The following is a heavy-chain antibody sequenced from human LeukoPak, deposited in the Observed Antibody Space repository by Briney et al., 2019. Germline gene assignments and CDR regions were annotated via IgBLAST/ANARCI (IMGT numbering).Heavy chain of an antibody. D-gene: IGHD5-18*01. CDR1: GFTFSSSA. CDR3: AKDQGYSYGSTDY. CDR2: ISGSGGST. V-gene: IGHV3-23*01. J-gene: IGHJ4*02. Sequence: GGSLRLSCAASGFTFSSSAMSWVRQAPGKGLEWASGISGSGGSTYYADSVKGRFTISRDKSKNTLSLQMNSLRAEDTAVYYCAKDQGYSYGSTDYWGQGTLVTVSS.